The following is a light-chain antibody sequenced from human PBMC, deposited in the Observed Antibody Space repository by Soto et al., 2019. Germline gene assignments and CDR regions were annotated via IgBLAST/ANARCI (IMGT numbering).Light chain of an antibody. CDR1: QNVGSN. CDR3: QQYNKWPPAFT. V-gene: IGKV3-15*01. J-gene: IGKJ3*01. CDR2: GAS. Sequence: EIGMTQSPATLSVSPGERATLSCMASQNVGSNLAWYQQKPGRPPRLLIYGASTRATGIPARFSGSGSGTEFTRTISSLQSEDFAVYFCQQYNKWPPAFTFGPGTKVDIK.